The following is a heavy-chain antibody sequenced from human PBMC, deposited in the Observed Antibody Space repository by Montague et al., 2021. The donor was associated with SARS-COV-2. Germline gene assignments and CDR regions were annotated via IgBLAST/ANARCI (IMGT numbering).Heavy chain of an antibody. J-gene: IGHJ4*02. Sequence: SQTLSLTCTVSGGSISSYYWSWIRQPPGKGLEWIGYSYYSGSTNYNPSLKSRGTISVDTSKNQFSLKLSSVTAADTAVYYCARVFPRWLQFDPYFDYWGQGTLVTVSS. D-gene: IGHD5-24*01. CDR3: ARVFPRWLQFDPYFDY. CDR1: GGSISSYY. V-gene: IGHV4-59*01. CDR2: SYYSGST.